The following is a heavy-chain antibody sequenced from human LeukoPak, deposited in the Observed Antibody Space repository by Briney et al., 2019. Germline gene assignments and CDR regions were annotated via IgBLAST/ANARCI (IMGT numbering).Heavy chain of an antibody. CDR2: IYNSGNT. CDR3: ARYRGTYGYYFDY. Sequence: SETLSLTCAVYGGSFSSYYWSWIRQSPENGLEWIGYIYNSGNTNYNLFLKSRVTISADTSKNQFSLKLTSVTAADTAVYYCARYRGTYGYYFDYWGQGKLVIVSS. CDR1: GGSFSSYY. V-gene: IGHV4-59*01. D-gene: IGHD5-24*01. J-gene: IGHJ4*02.